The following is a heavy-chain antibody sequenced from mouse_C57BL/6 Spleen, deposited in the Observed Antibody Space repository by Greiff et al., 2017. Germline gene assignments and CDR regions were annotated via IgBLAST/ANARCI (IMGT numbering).Heavy chain of an antibody. D-gene: IGHD2-3*01. J-gene: IGHJ4*01. CDR2: ISDGGSYT. CDR1: GFTFSSYA. CDR3: ARDGDGYADYAMDY. Sequence: EVQVVESGGGLVKPGGSLTLSCAASGFTFSSYAMSWVRQTPEKRLEWVATISDGGSYTYYPDNVKGRFTISRDNAKNNLYLQMSHLQSEDTAMYYCARDGDGYADYAMDYWGEGTSGTVSS. V-gene: IGHV5-4*01.